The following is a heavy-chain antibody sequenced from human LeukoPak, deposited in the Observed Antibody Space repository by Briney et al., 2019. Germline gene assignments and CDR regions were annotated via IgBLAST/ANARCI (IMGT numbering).Heavy chain of an antibody. J-gene: IGHJ5*02. CDR1: GFTFSSYA. CDR3: AKAEYQLLYDAWFDP. Sequence: GGSLRLSCAASGFTFSSYAMSWVRQAPGKGMEWVSAISGSGGSTYYADSVKGRFTISRDNSKNTLYLQMNSLRAEDTAVYYCAKAEYQLLYDAWFDPWGQGTLVTVSS. CDR2: ISGSGGST. D-gene: IGHD2-2*02. V-gene: IGHV3-23*01.